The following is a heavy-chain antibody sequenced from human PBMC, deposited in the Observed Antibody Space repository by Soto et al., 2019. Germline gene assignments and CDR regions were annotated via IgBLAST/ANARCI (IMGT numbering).Heavy chain of an antibody. J-gene: IGHJ4*02. D-gene: IGHD3-22*01. Sequence: PSETLSLTCTVSGGSITSSSYYWGWIRQPPGKGLEWIGSIYYSGNTYYNPSLKSRVTISVDTSKNQFSLKLSSVTAADTAVYYCVRHWSYDSSGWAHFYFAYRGQGTLVPVSP. CDR3: VRHWSYDSSGWAHFYFAY. V-gene: IGHV4-39*01. CDR1: GGSITSSSYY. CDR2: IYYSGNT.